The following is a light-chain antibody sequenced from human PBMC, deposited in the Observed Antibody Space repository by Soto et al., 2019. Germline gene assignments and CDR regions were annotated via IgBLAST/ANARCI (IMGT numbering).Light chain of an antibody. CDR1: QSVSSSY. J-gene: IGKJ3*01. V-gene: IGKV3-20*01. Sequence: EIVLTQSPGTLSLSPGERATLSCRASQSVSSSYLAWYQQKPGQAPKVLIYRASSRATGIPDRFSGSGSGTEFTLTISSLQSEDFAVYYCQQYNNWPFTFGPGTKVDIK. CDR3: QQYNNWPFT. CDR2: RAS.